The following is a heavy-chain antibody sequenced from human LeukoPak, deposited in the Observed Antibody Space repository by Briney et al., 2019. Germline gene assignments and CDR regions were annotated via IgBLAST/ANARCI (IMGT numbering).Heavy chain of an antibody. J-gene: IGHJ6*03. CDR1: GFTFSSYG. CDR2: ISYDGSNK. Sequence: GGSLRLSCAASGFTFSSYGMHWVRQAPGKGLEWVAVISYDGSNKYYADSVKGRFTISRDNAKNSLYLQMNSLRAEDTAVYYCARDRLDWRVVVAATPLGYYMDVWGKGTTVTVSS. CDR3: ARDRLDWRVVVAATPLGYYMDV. V-gene: IGHV3-30*03. D-gene: IGHD2-15*01.